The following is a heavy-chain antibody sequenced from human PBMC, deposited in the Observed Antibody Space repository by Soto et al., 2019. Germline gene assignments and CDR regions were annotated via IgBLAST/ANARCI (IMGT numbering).Heavy chain of an antibody. Sequence: GGSLRLSCAASGFTFSSYAMSWVRQAPGKGLEWVSAISGSGGSTYYADSVKGRFTISRDNSKNTLYLQMNSLRAEDTAVYYCAKVPRFLEWLDYYFDYWGQGTLVTVSS. CDR3: AKVPRFLEWLDYYFDY. CDR1: GFTFSSYA. D-gene: IGHD3-3*01. CDR2: ISGSGGST. V-gene: IGHV3-23*01. J-gene: IGHJ4*02.